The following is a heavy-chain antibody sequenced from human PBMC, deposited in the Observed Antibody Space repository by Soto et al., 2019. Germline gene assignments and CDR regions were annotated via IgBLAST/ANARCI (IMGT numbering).Heavy chain of an antibody. Sequence: EVQVLESGGGLVQPGGSLRLSCAATGFTFSDFAMSWVRQAPGKGLEWVSRIYGGGNGPHYADSVKGRVTIARDNSKNTLYLQLNSLRAEDTAVYYCAKMEGMDPWAYSFGYWGQGTLFTVSS. CDR2: IYGGGNGP. V-gene: IGHV3-23*01. CDR3: AKMEGMDPWAYSFGY. J-gene: IGHJ4*02. D-gene: IGHD2-2*03. CDR1: GFTFSDFA.